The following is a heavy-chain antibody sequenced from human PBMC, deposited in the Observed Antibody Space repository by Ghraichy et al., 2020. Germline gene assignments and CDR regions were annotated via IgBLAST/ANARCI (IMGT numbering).Heavy chain of an antibody. J-gene: IGHJ5*02. V-gene: IGHV1-8*01. CDR2: MNPNSGNT. CDR3: ARELPVTTVTTNLAFDP. Sequence: ASVKVSCKASGYTFTSYDINWVRQATGQGLEWMGWMNPNSGNTGYAQKFQGRVTMTRNTSISTAYMELSSLRSEDTAVYYCARELPVTTVTTNLAFDPWGQGTLVTVSS. CDR1: GYTFTSYD. D-gene: IGHD4-11*01.